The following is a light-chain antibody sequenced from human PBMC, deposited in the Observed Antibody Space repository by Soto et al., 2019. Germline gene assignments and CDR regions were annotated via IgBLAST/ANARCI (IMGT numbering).Light chain of an antibody. CDR1: QSISSW. CDR2: DAS. CDR3: QHYYRSSIT. J-gene: IGKJ5*01. Sequence: DIQMTHSPSTLSASVGDRVTITCRASQSISSWLAWYQQKPGKAPKLLIYDASTLERGVPSRFSGTGSGTEFTLTISSLQPDDFATYYCQHYYRSSITFGQGTRLEIK. V-gene: IGKV1-5*01.